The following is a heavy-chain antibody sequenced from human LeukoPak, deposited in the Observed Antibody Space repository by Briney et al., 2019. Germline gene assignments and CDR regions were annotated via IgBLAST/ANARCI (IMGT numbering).Heavy chain of an antibody. CDR1: GFTLSSYA. D-gene: IGHD3-10*01. CDR2: ISGSASST. V-gene: IGHV3-23*01. Sequence: GGSLRLSCAASGFTLSSYAMSWVRQAPGKGLEWVSGISGSASSTNYADSVEGRFTISRDNSKKEVYLQMNSLRAEDTAVSYCAKDQGRGYALGSFSSDYWGQGTLVTVSS. J-gene: IGHJ4*02. CDR3: AKDQGRGYALGSFSSDY.